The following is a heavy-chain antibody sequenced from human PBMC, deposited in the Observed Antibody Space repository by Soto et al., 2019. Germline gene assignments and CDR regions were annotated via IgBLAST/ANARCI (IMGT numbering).Heavy chain of an antibody. D-gene: IGHD1-26*01. V-gene: IGHV3-23*01. Sequence: GGSLRLSCAASGFTFSSYAMSWVRQAPGKGLEWVSAISGSGGSTYYADSVKGRFTISRDNSKNTLYLQMSSLRAEDTAVYYCAKDSGSYYEPTDYYYYGMDVWGQGTTVTVSS. J-gene: IGHJ6*02. CDR2: ISGSGGST. CDR1: GFTFSSYA. CDR3: AKDSGSYYEPTDYYYYGMDV.